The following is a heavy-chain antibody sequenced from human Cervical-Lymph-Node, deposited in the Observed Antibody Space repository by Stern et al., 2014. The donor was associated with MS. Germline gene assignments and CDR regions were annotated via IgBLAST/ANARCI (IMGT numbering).Heavy chain of an antibody. Sequence: EVQLVASGAEMKKPGESLKISCKTSGYNFIHYWIAWVRQVPGKGLEWIGMIYPGDSDIRHSPSFQGHVTISVDKSNTTAYLQWNSLKASDSAVYYCARWSVACDYWGQGALITVSS. V-gene: IGHV5-51*03. CDR2: IYPGDSDI. CDR3: ARWSVACDY. J-gene: IGHJ4*02. D-gene: IGHD2-21*01. CDR1: GYNFIHYW.